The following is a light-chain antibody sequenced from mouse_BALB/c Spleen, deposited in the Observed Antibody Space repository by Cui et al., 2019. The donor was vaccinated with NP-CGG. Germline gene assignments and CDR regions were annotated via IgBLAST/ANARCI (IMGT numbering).Light chain of an antibody. J-gene: IGLJ1*01. Sequence: QAVVTQESALTTSPGETVTLTCRSSTGTVTTSNYANWVQEKPDYLFTGLIGGTNNRAPGFPARFSGSLIGDKAALTITGAQTEDEAIYFCALWYSNHWVFGGGTKLIVL. CDR2: GTN. CDR3: ALWYSNHWV. CDR1: TGTVTTSNY. V-gene: IGLV1*01.